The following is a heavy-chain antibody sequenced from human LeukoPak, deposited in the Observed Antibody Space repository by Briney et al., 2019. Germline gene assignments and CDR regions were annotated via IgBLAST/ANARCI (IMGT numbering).Heavy chain of an antibody. CDR2: ISASSSYI. D-gene: IGHD5-24*01. J-gene: IGHJ4*02. CDR1: GFTFSSYS. V-gene: IGHV3-21*01. CDR3: ARLSTVDSYALQRGYFDS. Sequence: GGSLRLSCAASGFTFSSYSISWVRQAPGKGLEWVSSISASSSYIYYADSVKGRFTISRDNAKNSLYLQMNSLRAGDTAVYYCARLSTVDSYALQRGYFDSWGQGTLVTVSS.